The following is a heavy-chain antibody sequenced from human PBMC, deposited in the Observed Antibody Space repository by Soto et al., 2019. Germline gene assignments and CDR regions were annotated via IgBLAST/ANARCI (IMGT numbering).Heavy chain of an antibody. CDR2: IFSNDEK. CDR1: GFSLSNARMG. J-gene: IGHJ4*02. Sequence: QVTLKESGPVLVKPTETLTLTCTVSGFSLSNARMGVSWIRQPPGKALEWLAHIFSNDEKSYSTSLKSRLTISKDPPKSQGVLTMANMDPVDTATYYCSRMGCLITFGGVIVSDFDYWGQGTLVTVSS. CDR3: SRMGCLITFGGVIVSDFDY. D-gene: IGHD3-16*02. V-gene: IGHV2-26*01.